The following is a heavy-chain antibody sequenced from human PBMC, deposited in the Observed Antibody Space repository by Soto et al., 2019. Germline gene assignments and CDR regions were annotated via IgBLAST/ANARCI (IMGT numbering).Heavy chain of an antibody. CDR1: GGSFSRYI. V-gene: IGHV1-69*02. CDR3: AKAPNPESDTPSKYGMDV. J-gene: IGHJ6*04. D-gene: IGHD2-15*01. CDR2: IIPVNGVE. Sequence: QVQLVHSGAEVKKPGSSVKVSCKASGGSFSRYIVSWVRQSPGQGLEWMGRIIPVNGVEYSAQKCQGRVTITADKSPSTADMELSSLRSEDTAVYYCAKAPNPESDTPSKYGMDVWGIGTTVTV.